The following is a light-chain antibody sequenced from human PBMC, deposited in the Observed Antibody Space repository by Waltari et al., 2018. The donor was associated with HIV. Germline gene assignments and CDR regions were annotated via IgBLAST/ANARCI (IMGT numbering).Light chain of an antibody. CDR1: ILAKKV. Sequence: SYELTQPSSVSVSPGQTARIACSGDILAKKVARWFQQKPGQAPVLILYKGSERFSGSISGTTVTLTISGAQVDDEADYYCYSAADNIVLFGGGTKLTVL. J-gene: IGLJ2*01. V-gene: IGLV3-27*01. CDR3: YSAADNIVL. CDR2: KG.